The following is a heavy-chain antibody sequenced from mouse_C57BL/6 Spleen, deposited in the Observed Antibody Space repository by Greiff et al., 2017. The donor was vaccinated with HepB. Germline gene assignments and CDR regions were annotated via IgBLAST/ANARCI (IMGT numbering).Heavy chain of an antibody. Sequence: VQLQESGPELVKPGASVKLSCKASGYTFTSYDINWVKQRPGQGLEWIGWIYPRDGSTKYNEKFKGKATLTVDTSSSTAYMELHSLTSEDSAVYFCARSYYYGSPLWYFDVWGTGTTVTVSS. V-gene: IGHV1-85*01. J-gene: IGHJ1*03. CDR3: ARSYYYGSPLWYFDV. CDR1: GYTFTSYD. CDR2: IYPRDGST. D-gene: IGHD1-1*01.